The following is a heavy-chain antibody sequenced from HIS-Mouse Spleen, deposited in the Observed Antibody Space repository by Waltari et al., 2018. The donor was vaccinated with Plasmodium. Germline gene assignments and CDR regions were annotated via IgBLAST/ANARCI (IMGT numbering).Heavy chain of an antibody. J-gene: IGHJ4*02. CDR2: ISGSGGST. CDR3: AKSSKGTGDLWDY. V-gene: IGHV3-23*01. CDR1: GFTFRRYA. Sequence: EVQLLAFGGGLVQPGGSLRPSCAASGFTFRRYAMTGVRRAPGKGREWVSAISGSGGSTDYADSVKGRFTISRDNSKNTLYLQMNSLRAEDTAVYYCAKSSKGTGDLWDYWGQGTLVTVSS. D-gene: IGHD7-27*01.